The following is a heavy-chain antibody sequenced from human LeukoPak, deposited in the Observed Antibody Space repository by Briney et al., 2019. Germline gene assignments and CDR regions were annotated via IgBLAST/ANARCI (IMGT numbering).Heavy chain of an antibody. D-gene: IGHD2-2*01. J-gene: IGHJ4*02. CDR1: GGSISSYY. V-gene: IGHV4-59*01. CDR2: IYYSGST. CDR3: ARAGYCSSTSCYGGFDY. Sequence: SSETLSLTCTVSGGSISSYYWSWIRQPPGKGLEWIGYIYYSGSTNYNPSLKSRVTISVDTSKNQFSLKLSSVTAADTAVYYCARAGYCSSTSCYGGFDYWGQGTLVTVSS.